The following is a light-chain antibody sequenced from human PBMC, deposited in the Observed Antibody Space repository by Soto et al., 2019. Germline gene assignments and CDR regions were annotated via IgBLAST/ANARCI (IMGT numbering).Light chain of an antibody. J-gene: IGLJ3*02. V-gene: IGLV3-21*02. CDR3: QVWDSTADPVV. CDR1: NIGRKT. CDR2: DDR. Sequence: SYELTQPPSVSVAPGQTATITCGGNNIGRKTVHWYQQKPGQAPVLVVYDDRDRPSGIPERFSGSNSGNTATLTISRVEAGDEADYSCQVWDSTADPVVFGGGTKLTVL.